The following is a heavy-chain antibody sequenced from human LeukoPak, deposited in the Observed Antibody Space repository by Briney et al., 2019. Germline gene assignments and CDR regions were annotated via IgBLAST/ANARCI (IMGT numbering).Heavy chain of an antibody. J-gene: IGHJ4*02. CDR2: VIGSSGST. D-gene: IGHD2-2*01. Sequence: AGSLRLSCAASGFTFSSNAMSWVRHHPPKRLEGFSAVIGSSGSTYYTDSVKGRVTISRDNSKNTLYLQMNSLSAEDTAVYYCAKALRRYCSSTSCYRPDYWGQGNLVTVSS. V-gene: IGHV3-23*01. CDR3: AKALRRYCSSTSCYRPDY. CDR1: GFTFSSNA.